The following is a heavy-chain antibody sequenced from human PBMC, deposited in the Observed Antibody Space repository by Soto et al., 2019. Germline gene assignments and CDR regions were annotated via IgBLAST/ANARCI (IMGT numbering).Heavy chain of an antibody. D-gene: IGHD5-12*01. J-gene: IGHJ3*02. V-gene: IGHV4-31*03. CDR1: GGSVSGGAYY. Sequence: SETLALTCTVSGGSVSGGAYYWTWIRQRPGKGLEWIGYIYYSGSTYYSPSLKSRLSISLDTSKNQFSLRLSSVTAADTAMYYCARARLRAVYAFDIWGQGTMVTVSS. CDR3: ARARLRAVYAFDI. CDR2: IYYSGST.